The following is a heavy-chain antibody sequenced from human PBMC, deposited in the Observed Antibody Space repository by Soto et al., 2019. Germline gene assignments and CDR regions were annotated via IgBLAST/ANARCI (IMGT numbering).Heavy chain of an antibody. CDR2: IYYSGST. V-gene: IGHV4-30-4*01. CDR1: GGSISSGDYY. J-gene: IGHJ3*02. CDR3: ARYSRSYRPAFDI. Sequence: PSESLSLTCTVSGGSISSGDYYWSWIRQPPGKGLEWIGYIYYSGSTYYNPSLKSRVTISVDTSKNQFSLKLSSVTAADTAVYYCARYSRSYRPAFDIWGQGTMVTVSS. D-gene: IGHD1-26*01.